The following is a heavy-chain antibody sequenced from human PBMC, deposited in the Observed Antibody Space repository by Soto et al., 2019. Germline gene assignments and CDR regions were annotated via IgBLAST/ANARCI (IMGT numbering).Heavy chain of an antibody. V-gene: IGHV5-10-1*01. CDR2: IDPSDSYT. CDR3: ATTYPRGYDYTPYYYYYGMDV. J-gene: IGHJ6*02. CDR1: GYSFTSYW. D-gene: IGHD5-12*01. Sequence: GASVKISCKGSGYSFTSYWISWVRQMPGKGLEWMGRIDPSDSYTNYSPSFQGHVTISADKSISTAYLQWSSLKASDTAMYYCATTYPRGYDYTPYYYYYGMDVWGQGTTVTVSS.